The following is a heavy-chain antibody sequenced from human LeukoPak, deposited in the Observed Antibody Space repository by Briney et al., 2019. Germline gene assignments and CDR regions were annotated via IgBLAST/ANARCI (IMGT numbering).Heavy chain of an antibody. CDR2: ISGSGGST. D-gene: IGHD1-26*01. CDR3: AKDLLRSGYEIDWAIVGATQPDY. V-gene: IGHV3-23*01. CDR1: GFTFSSYA. Sequence: QPGGSLRLSCAASGFTFSSYAMSWVRQAPGKGLEWVSAISGSGGSTHYADSVKGRFTISRDNSKNTLYLQMNSLRAEDTAVYYCAKDLLRSGYEIDWAIVGATQPDYWGQGTLVTVSS. J-gene: IGHJ4*02.